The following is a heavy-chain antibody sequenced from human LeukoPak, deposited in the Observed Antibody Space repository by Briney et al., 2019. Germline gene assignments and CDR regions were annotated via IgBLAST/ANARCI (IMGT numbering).Heavy chain of an antibody. D-gene: IGHD3-10*01. CDR1: GFTFSNYA. V-gene: IGHV3-23*01. CDR3: AKAGFIGNDAFDI. J-gene: IGHJ3*02. CDR2: ISGSGGST. Sequence: GGSLRLSCAASGFTFSNYAMSWVRQAPGKGLEWVSAISGSGGSTYYADSVKGRFTISRDNSKNTLYLQMNSLRAEDTAVYYCAKAGFIGNDAFDIWGQGTMVTVSS.